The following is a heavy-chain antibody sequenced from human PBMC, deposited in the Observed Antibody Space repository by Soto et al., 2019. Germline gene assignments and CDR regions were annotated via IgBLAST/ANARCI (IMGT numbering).Heavy chain of an antibody. J-gene: IGHJ6*02. CDR3: AKDPGYGQWLVGGMDV. Sequence: LRLSCAASGFTFDDYTMHWVRQAPGKGLEWVSLISWDGGSTYYADSVKGRFTISRDNSKNSLYLQMNSLRTEDTALYYCAKDPGYGQWLVGGMDVWGQGTTVTVSS. CDR1: GFTFDDYT. V-gene: IGHV3-43*01. D-gene: IGHD6-19*01. CDR2: ISWDGGST.